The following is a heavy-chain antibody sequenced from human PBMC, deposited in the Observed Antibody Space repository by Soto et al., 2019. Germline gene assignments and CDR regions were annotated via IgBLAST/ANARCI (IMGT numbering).Heavy chain of an antibody. Sequence: EVQLLESGGGLVQPGGSLSLSCAASGFTFSSYAMRWVRQAPGKGLEWVSAVSGSGGSTYYADSVKGRFTISRDNSKNTLYLQMNSLRAEDTAVYYCARRGPGTYFDYWGQGTLVTVSS. J-gene: IGHJ4*02. V-gene: IGHV3-23*01. CDR2: VSGSGGST. D-gene: IGHD6-13*01. CDR3: ARRGPGTYFDY. CDR1: GFTFSSYA.